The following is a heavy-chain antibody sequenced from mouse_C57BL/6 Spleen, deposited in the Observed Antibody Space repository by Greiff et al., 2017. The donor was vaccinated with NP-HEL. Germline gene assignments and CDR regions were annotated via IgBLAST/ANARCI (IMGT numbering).Heavy chain of an antibody. Sequence: EVQRVESGGGLVKPGGSLKLSCAASGFTFSSYAMSWVRQTPEKRLEWVATISDGGSYTYYPDNVKGRFTISRDNAKNNLYLQMSHLKSEDTAMYYCARDRTSYSLYAMDYWGQGTSVTVSS. CDR2: ISDGGSYT. V-gene: IGHV5-4*01. J-gene: IGHJ4*01. D-gene: IGHD2-10*01. CDR1: GFTFSSYA. CDR3: ARDRTSYSLYAMDY.